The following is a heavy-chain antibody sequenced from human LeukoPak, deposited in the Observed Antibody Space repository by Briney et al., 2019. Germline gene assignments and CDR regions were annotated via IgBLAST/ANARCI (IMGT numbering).Heavy chain of an antibody. CDR1: GGSISSYY. CDR2: VYTSGST. CDR3: AREYCSSTSCYWVNWFDP. D-gene: IGHD2-2*01. V-gene: IGHV4-4*07. Sequence: PSETLSLTCTVSGGSISSYYWSWIRQHAGKGLEWIGRVYTSGSTNYNPSLKSRVTMSVDTSKNQFSLKLSSVTAADTAVYYCAREYCSSTSCYWVNWFDPWGQGTLVTVSS. J-gene: IGHJ5*02.